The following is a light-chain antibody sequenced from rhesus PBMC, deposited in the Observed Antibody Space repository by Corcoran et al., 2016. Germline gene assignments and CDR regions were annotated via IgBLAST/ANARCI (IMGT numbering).Light chain of an antibody. Sequence: QVILTQSPATLSLSPGERATLSCRASQSISTYLAWYQQKPEQAPKILIYGASSRATAIPDRFSGSGYGTDFTLNISSLETEDVGVYYCQQYNNWYSFGQGTKVEIK. V-gene: IGKV3S11*01. CDR1: QSISTY. CDR3: QQYNNWYS. J-gene: IGKJ2*01. CDR2: GAS.